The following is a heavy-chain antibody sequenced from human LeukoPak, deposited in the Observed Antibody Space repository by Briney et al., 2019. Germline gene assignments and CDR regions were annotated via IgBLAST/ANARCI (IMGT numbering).Heavy chain of an antibody. CDR3: ARDGGFFGVANYYFDY. CDR1: GGSISSGDYY. CDR2: IYYSGST. Sequence: PSETLSLTCTVSGGSISSGDYYWSWIRQPPGKGLEWIGYIYYSGSTNYNPSLKSRVTISVDTSKNQFSLKLSSVTAADTAVYYCARDGGFFGVANYYFDYWGQGTLVTVSS. V-gene: IGHV4-30-4*01. J-gene: IGHJ4*02. D-gene: IGHD3-3*01.